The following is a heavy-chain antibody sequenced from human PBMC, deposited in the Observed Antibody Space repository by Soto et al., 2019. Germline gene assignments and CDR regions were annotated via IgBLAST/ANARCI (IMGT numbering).Heavy chain of an antibody. CDR1: GGSISSYY. V-gene: IGHV4-59*12. CDR3: AREAGTWHLPLNWFDP. J-gene: IGHJ5*02. Sequence: PSETLSLTCTVSGGSISSYYWSWIRQPPGKGLEWIGYIYYSGSTNYNPSLKSRVTISVDTSKNQFSLKLSSVTAADTAVYYCAREAGTWHLPLNWFDPWGQGTLVTVSS. D-gene: IGHD6-19*01. CDR2: IYYSGST.